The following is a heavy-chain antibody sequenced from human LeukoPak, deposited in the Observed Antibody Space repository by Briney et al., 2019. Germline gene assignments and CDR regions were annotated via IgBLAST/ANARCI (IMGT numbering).Heavy chain of an antibody. Sequence: ASVKVSCKASGYTFTSYDINWVRQATGQGLERMGWMNPNSGNTGYAQKFQGRVTITRNTSISTAYMELSSLRSEDTAVYYCARGSGEERWDSAFDIWGQGTMVTVSS. J-gene: IGHJ3*02. CDR2: MNPNSGNT. V-gene: IGHV1-8*03. CDR1: GYTFTSYD. D-gene: IGHD4-23*01. CDR3: ARGSGEERWDSAFDI.